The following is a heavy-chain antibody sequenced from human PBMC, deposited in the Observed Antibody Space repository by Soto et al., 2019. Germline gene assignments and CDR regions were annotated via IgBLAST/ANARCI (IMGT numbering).Heavy chain of an antibody. J-gene: IGHJ6*02. CDR2: IIPMFSTT. D-gene: IGHD7-27*01. Sequence: QVDLVQSGAEVKEPGSSVKVSCKASGGTFRGYALSWVRQAPGQGLEWMVGIIPMFSTTHYAQKFQGRVTITADESATTAYLEVSSLRSEDTAVYYCARTSSGAHYYYYGMDVWGQGTTFNVSS. CDR1: GGTFRGYA. CDR3: ARTSSGAHYYYYGMDV. V-gene: IGHV1-69*01.